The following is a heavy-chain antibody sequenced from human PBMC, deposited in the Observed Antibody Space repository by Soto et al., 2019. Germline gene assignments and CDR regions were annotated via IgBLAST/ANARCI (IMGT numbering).Heavy chain of an antibody. CDR1: GGSISSYY. V-gene: IGHV4-59*08. D-gene: IGHD2-15*01. CDR2: IYYSGST. CDR3: ARRPYCSGGSCYDAFDI. Sequence: QVPLQESGPGLVKPSETLSLTCTVSGGSISSYYWSWIRQLSGKGLEWIGYIYYSGSTNYNPSLKIRVTLSVDTSKIQFSLKMSSVTAADTAGYYCARRPYCSGGSCYDAFDIWGQGTMVTVSS. J-gene: IGHJ3*02.